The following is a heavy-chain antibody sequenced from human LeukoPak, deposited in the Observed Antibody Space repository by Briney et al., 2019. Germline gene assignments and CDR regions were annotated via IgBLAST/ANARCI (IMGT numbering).Heavy chain of an antibody. CDR2: IYYSGST. J-gene: IGHJ4*02. Sequence: SETLSLTCTVSGGSVSSGSYYWSWIRQPPGKGLEWIGYIYYSGSTNYNPSLKSRVTISVDTSKNQFSLKLSSVTAADTAVYYCARALCLYSSSEHGDCWGQGTLVTVSS. CDR3: ARALCLYSSSEHGDC. CDR1: GGSVSSGSYY. D-gene: IGHD6-6*01. V-gene: IGHV4-61*01.